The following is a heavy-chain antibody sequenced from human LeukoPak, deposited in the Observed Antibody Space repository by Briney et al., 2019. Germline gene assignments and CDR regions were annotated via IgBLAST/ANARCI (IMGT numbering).Heavy chain of an antibody. D-gene: IGHD3-22*01. CDR2: IYTSGST. V-gene: IGHV4-61*02. CDR1: GGSISSGSYY. CDR3: ARSMIMYYYDSSGYYYFDY. J-gene: IGHJ4*02. Sequence: SQTLSLTCTVSGGSISSGSYYWSWIRQPAGKGLEWIGRIYTSGSTNYNPSLKSRVTISVDTSKNQFSLKLSSVTAADTAVYYCARSMIMYYYDSSGYYYFDYWGQGTLVTVSS.